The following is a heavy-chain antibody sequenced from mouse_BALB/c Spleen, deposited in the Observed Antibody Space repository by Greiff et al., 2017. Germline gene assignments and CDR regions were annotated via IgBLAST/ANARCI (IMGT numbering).Heavy chain of an antibody. D-gene: IGHD1-1*01. Sequence: EVQGVESGGDLVKPGGSLKLSCAASGFTFSSYGMSWVRQTPDKRLEWVATISSGGSYTYYPDSVKGRFTISRDNAKNTLYLQMSSLKSEDTAMYYCARSPFITTVVARNFDVWGAGTTVTVSS. CDR2: ISSGGSYT. V-gene: IGHV5-6*01. J-gene: IGHJ1*01. CDR3: ARSPFITTVVARNFDV. CDR1: GFTFSSYG.